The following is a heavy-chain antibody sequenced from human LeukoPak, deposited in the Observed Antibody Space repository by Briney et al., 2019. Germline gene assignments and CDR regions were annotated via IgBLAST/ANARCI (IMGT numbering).Heavy chain of an antibody. J-gene: IGHJ4*02. D-gene: IGHD6-13*01. V-gene: IGHV3-11*01. CDR1: GFTFSDYY. Sequence: GGSLRLSCAASGFTFSDYYMSWIRRAPGKGLEWVSYISSSGSTIYYADSVKGRFTISRDNAKNSLYLQMNSLRAEDTAVYYCVYGGAAADFDYWGQGTLVTVSS. CDR3: VYGGAAADFDY. CDR2: ISSSGSTI.